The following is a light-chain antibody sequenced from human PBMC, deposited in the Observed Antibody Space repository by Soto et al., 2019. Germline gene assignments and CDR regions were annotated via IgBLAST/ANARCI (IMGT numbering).Light chain of an antibody. Sequence: DMLLTSSPDSLSVSLGERATVKCKSIHIVLFSTNNKNFLAWYQQKPGQPPKLLLYWASTRESGVPDRFSGSGSGTDFTLTIYSLQAEDVALYYCQQYYSPPYTLGQGTKVDIK. CDR2: WAS. CDR1: HIVLFSTNNKNF. J-gene: IGKJ2*01. V-gene: IGKV4-1*01. CDR3: QQYYSPPYT.